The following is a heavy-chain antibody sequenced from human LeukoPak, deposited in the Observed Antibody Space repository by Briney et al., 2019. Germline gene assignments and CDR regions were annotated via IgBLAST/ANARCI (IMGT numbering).Heavy chain of an antibody. V-gene: IGHV3-23*01. CDR1: GFTSTSYG. CDR2: ISGSGLST. CDR3: VKASADYYDSSGYRPSFDY. Sequence: GGSLRLSCAASGFTSTSYGMSWVRQAPGKGLEWVSSISGSGLSTYYADSVKGRFIISRDTSKNTLYLQMNSLRAEDTAVYYCVKASADYYDSSGYRPSFDYWGQGTLVTVSS. D-gene: IGHD3-22*01. J-gene: IGHJ4*02.